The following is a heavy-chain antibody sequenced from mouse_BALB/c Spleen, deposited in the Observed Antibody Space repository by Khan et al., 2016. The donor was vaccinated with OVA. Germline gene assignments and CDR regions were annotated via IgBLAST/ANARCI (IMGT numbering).Heavy chain of an antibody. Sequence: VQLQQSGAELVKPGASVRLSCTAAGFNIKDTYLHWLKQRPEQGLEWIGRIDPANGNSTYDPKFQVKATITADTSSNTAYLQLSSLTSEDTAVYYCARKDGYDVDYWGQGTTLTVSS. CDR2: IDPANGNS. D-gene: IGHD2-2*01. J-gene: IGHJ2*01. CDR1: GFNIKDTY. CDR3: ARKDGYDVDY. V-gene: IGHV14-3*02.